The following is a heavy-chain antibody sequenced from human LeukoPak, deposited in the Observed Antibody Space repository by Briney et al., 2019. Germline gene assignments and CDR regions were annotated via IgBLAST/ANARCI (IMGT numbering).Heavy chain of an antibody. J-gene: IGHJ6*03. V-gene: IGHV4-39*07. CDR2: IYYSGST. Sequence: LETLSLTCTVSGGSISSSSYYWGWIRQPPGKGLEWIGSIYYSGSTYYNPSLKSRVTISVDTSKNQFSLKLSSVTAADTAVYYCARDPATAPYYYYMDVWGKGTTVTVSS. CDR1: GGSISSSSYY. CDR3: ARDPATAPYYYYMDV. D-gene: IGHD1-26*01.